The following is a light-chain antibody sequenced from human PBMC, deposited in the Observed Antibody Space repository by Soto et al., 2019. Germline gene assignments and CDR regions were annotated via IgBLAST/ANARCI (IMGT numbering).Light chain of an antibody. CDR3: SSYAGSNNHYV. CDR2: EVS. V-gene: IGLV2-8*01. CDR1: RSDVGAYNY. J-gene: IGLJ1*01. Sequence: QSVLTQPPSASGSPVQSVTISCTGTRSDVGAYNYVSWYQQLPGKAPKLIIYEVSKRPSGVPDRFSGSKSGNTASLTVSGLQAEDEADYHCSSYAGSNNHYVFGTGTKVTVL.